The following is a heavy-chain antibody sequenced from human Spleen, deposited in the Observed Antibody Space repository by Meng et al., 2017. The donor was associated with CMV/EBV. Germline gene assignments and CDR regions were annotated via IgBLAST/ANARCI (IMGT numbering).Heavy chain of an antibody. Sequence: SDTLSLTCTVSGGSINNYYWTWIRQPPGKGLEWIGYVSDSGYTSYSPSLKSRVTISVDTSKNQFSLRLTSMTAADTAVYFCAREGAHGISGYYEGCFDFWGQGMLVTVSS. CDR1: GGSINNYY. J-gene: IGHJ4*02. V-gene: IGHV4-59*01. CDR2: VSDSGYT. CDR3: AREGAHGISGYYEGCFDF. D-gene: IGHD3-22*01.